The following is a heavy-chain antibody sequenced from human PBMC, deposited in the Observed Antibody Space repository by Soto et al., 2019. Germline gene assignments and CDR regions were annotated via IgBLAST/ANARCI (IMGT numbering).Heavy chain of an antibody. Sequence: QVQLVQSGAEVKKPGASVKVSCKASGYTFTSYGISWVRQAPGQGLEWMGWISAYNGNTNYAQKLQGRVTMTTDTTTSTAYRELRRLSSDDTAVYYCEREGRVGIAAAGPYWGQGTLVTVSS. J-gene: IGHJ4*02. CDR1: GYTFTSYG. V-gene: IGHV1-18*01. CDR2: ISAYNGNT. D-gene: IGHD6-13*01. CDR3: EREGRVGIAAAGPY.